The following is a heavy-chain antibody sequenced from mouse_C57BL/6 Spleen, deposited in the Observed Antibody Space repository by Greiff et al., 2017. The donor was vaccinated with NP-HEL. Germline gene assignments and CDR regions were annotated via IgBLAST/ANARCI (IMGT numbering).Heavy chain of an antibody. J-gene: IGHJ3*01. D-gene: IGHD1-1*01. CDR1: GYTFTSYW. Sequence: VQLQQPGAELVKPGASVKVSCKASGYTFTSYWMHWVKQRPGQGLEWIGRIHPSDSDTNYNQKFKGKATLTVDKSSSTAYMQLSSLTSEDSAVYYCAIGIGTDYYGSSSFAYWGQGTLVTVSA. CDR3: AIGIGTDYYGSSSFAY. V-gene: IGHV1-74*01. CDR2: IHPSDSDT.